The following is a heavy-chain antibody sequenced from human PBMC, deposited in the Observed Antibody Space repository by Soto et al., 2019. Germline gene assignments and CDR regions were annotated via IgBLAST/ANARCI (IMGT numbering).Heavy chain of an antibody. Sequence: GGSLRLSCAASGFTLSSYAMHWVRQAPGKGLEWVAVISYDGSNKYYADSVKGRFTISRDNSKNTLYLQMNSLRAEDTAVYYCAKEPVEYSSSHGEYYFDYWGQGTLVTVSS. CDR3: AKEPVEYSSSHGEYYFDY. CDR2: ISYDGSNK. CDR1: GFTLSSYA. D-gene: IGHD6-6*01. V-gene: IGHV3-30-3*01. J-gene: IGHJ4*02.